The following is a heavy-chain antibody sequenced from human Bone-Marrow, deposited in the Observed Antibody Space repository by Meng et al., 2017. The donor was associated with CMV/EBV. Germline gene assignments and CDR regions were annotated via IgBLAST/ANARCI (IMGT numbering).Heavy chain of an antibody. V-gene: IGHV3-23*03. Sequence: GESLKISCAASGFTFSSYAMSWVRQAPGKGLEWVSVIYCGGSSTYYADSVKGRFTISRDNSKNTLYLQMNSLRAEDTAVYYCAKWSSPDCSSTSCLSSRYGMDVWGQGTTVTVSS. CDR3: AKWSSPDCSSTSCLSSRYGMDV. CDR2: IYCGGSST. CDR1: GFTFSSYA. D-gene: IGHD2-2*01. J-gene: IGHJ6*02.